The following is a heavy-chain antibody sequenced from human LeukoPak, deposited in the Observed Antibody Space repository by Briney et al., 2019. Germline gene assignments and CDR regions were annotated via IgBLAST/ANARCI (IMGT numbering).Heavy chain of an antibody. CDR2: IAYDGSRA. Sequence: GGSLRLSCAGSGFTFGGYGMHWFRQTPGKGLEWVAVIAYDGSRAFYADSVKGRFTISRDNSKNTMSVQMDDLRAEDTAVYYCTRYNNDHFDYWGQGPRSPSPQ. V-gene: IGHV3-33*01. D-gene: IGHD1-14*01. CDR3: TRYNNDHFDY. J-gene: IGHJ4*02. CDR1: GFTFGGYG.